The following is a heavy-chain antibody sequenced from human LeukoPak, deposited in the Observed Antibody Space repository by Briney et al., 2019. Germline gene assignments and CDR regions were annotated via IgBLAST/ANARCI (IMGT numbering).Heavy chain of an antibody. Sequence: GGSLRLSCAASGFSFSSYWMSWVRQAPGKGLEWVANIKQDGSEKYYVDSVKGRFTVSRDNAKNLLYLQMNNQRAEDTAVYYCARARSGFYFDHWGQGTLVTVSS. CDR1: GFSFSSYW. J-gene: IGHJ4*02. CDR2: IKQDGSEK. D-gene: IGHD6-19*01. V-gene: IGHV3-7*01. CDR3: ARARSGFYFDH.